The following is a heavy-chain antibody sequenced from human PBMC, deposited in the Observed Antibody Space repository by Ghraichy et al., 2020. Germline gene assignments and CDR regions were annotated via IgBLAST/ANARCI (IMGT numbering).Heavy chain of an antibody. CDR1: GFTFSRHW. D-gene: IGHD4-17*01. Sequence: GKSLNISCAASGFTFSRHWMSWVRQAPGKGLEWVASIKSDGSDIFYVDSVKGRFTISRDNAKNSVSLEMNSLRVEDTAVYYCARDPYGDYKYGGTDYWGQGTLVSVSS. V-gene: IGHV3-7*01. J-gene: IGHJ4*02. CDR3: ARDPYGDYKYGGTDY. CDR2: IKSDGSDI.